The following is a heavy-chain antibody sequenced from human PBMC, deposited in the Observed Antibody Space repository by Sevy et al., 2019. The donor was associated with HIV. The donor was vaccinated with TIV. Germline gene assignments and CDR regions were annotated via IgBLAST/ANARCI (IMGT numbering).Heavy chain of an antibody. V-gene: IGHV3-48*01. CDR3: ARGLAALPGYYHGMDV. CDR2: ISYESDTI. D-gene: IGHD6-6*01. Sequence: GGSLRLSCAASGFTFSSYSMNWVRQAPGKGLEWVSYISYESDTIYYADSVRGRFTIFRDNAKNSLSLQMNILRAEDTAVYYCARGLAALPGYYHGMDVWGQGTTVTVSS. J-gene: IGHJ6*02. CDR1: GFTFSSYS.